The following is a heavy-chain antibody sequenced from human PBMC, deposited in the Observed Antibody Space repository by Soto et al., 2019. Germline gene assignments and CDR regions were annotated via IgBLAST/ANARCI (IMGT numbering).Heavy chain of an antibody. CDR3: AKSPKKKMSAWRHLGLYDY. CDR2: IIETGGIT. CDR1: GFTFSNYA. D-gene: IGHD2-2*01. J-gene: IGHJ4*02. Sequence: EVQLLDSGGDLVQPGGSLRLSCAASGFTFSNYAMSWVRQAPGKGLEWVSSIIETGGITNYADSVKGRFTISRDNSKNTLYLHMSSMRAKDTAVYFCAKSPKKKMSAWRHLGLYDYRGQGTLVTVSS. V-gene: IGHV3-23*01.